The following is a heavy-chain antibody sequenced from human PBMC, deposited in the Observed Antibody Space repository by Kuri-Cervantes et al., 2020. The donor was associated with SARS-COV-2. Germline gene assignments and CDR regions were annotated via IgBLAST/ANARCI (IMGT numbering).Heavy chain of an antibody. Sequence: GGSLRLSCAASGFTFSSYGMHWVRQAPGKGLEWVAFIRYDGSNKYYADSVKGRFTISRDNAKNSLYLQMNSLRAEDTAVYYCARDGKNWNQNPYYYYYYMDVWGKGTTVTVSS. CDR2: IRYDGSNK. CDR1: GFTFSSYG. V-gene: IGHV3-30*02. J-gene: IGHJ6*03. D-gene: IGHD1-1*01. CDR3: ARDGKNWNQNPYYYYYYMDV.